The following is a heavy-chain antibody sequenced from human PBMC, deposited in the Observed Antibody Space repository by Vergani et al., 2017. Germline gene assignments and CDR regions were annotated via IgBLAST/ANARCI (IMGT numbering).Heavy chain of an antibody. D-gene: IGHD1-1*01. V-gene: IGHV3-23*01. CDR2: INTNGDYT. J-gene: IGHJ5*01. Sequence: EVQLFESGGDLVQPGGFLRPPRAASGISFTTYAMSRVRQAPGKGLEWVSTINTNGDYTRYGDSVKGRFTISRDNSKSTLYLQMNSLRAEDTAIYYCAKGGWNYWFDSWGQVTLVIVS. CDR3: AKGGWNYWFDS. CDR1: GISFTTYA.